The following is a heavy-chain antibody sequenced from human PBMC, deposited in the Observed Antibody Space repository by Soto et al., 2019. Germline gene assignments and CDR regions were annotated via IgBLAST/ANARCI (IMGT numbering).Heavy chain of an antibody. Sequence: ESGGGVVQPGRSLRLSCAASGFTFSSYAMHWVRQAPGKGLEWVAVISYDGSNKYYADSVKGRFTISRDNSKNTLYLQMNSRRAEDRALYYCARFTKKYSSIPSVGRYGMDAGGQGTTVPVSS. V-gene: IGHV3-30-3*01. CDR1: GFTFSSYA. J-gene: IGHJ6*02. CDR2: ISYDGSNK. CDR3: ARFTKKYSSIPSVGRYGMDA. D-gene: IGHD6-13*01.